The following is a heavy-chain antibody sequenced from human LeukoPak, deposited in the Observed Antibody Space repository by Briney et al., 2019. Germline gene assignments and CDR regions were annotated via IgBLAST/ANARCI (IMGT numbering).Heavy chain of an antibody. Sequence: GGSLRLSCAASGFTFSSYGMHWVRQAPGKGLEWVAVIWYDGSNKYYADSVKGRFTISRDNSKNTLYLQMNSLRAEDTAVYYCARDTHDTVTTPYYYYYGKDVWGQGTTVTVSS. J-gene: IGHJ6*02. D-gene: IGHD4-17*01. CDR3: ARDTHDTVTTPYYYYYGKDV. V-gene: IGHV3-33*01. CDR1: GFTFSSYG. CDR2: IWYDGSNK.